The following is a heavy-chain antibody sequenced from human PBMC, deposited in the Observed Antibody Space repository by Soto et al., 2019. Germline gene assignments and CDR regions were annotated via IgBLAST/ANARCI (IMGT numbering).Heavy chain of an antibody. CDR2: ISGSGGST. V-gene: IGHV3-23*01. J-gene: IGHJ6*02. Sequence: GGSLRLSCAASGFTFSSYAMSWVRQAPGKGLEWVSAISGSGGSTYYADSVKGRFTISRDNSKNTLYLQMNSLRAEDTAVYYCAKLGGQGKTHQNYYYYYGMDVWGQGTTVTVSS. CDR3: AKLGGQGKTHQNYYYYYGMDV. D-gene: IGHD3-10*01. CDR1: GFTFSSYA.